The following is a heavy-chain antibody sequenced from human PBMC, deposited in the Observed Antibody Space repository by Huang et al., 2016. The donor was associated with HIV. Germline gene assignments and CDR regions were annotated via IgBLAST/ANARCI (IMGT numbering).Heavy chain of an antibody. CDR3: VIMDDYFDY. D-gene: IGHD2-8*01. V-gene: IGHV3-9*01. Sequence: VQLVESGGGLVQPGWSLRLSCAASGFAFSQYAVHWVRQSPGKGLVWVSGIGGNSGDIAYAACVRGRIVISRDNAKKSLYLKMNGLRLEDTALYFCVIMDDYFDYWGQGVLVGVSS. CDR1: GFAFSQYA. J-gene: IGHJ4*02. CDR2: IGGNSGDI.